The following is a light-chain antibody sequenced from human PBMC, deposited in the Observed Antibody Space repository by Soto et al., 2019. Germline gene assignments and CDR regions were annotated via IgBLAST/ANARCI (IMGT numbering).Light chain of an antibody. J-gene: IGKJ4*01. V-gene: IGKV1-12*01. CDR1: QAISTW. CDR3: QQTNSFPLT. Sequence: DIQMTQSPSSVSASVGDRVTITCRASQAISTWLAWYQQKAGETPKLLIYAASSLQSGVPSRFSGSGSGTEFTLTISSLQPEDFATYHCQQTNSFPLTFGGGTKVEIK. CDR2: AAS.